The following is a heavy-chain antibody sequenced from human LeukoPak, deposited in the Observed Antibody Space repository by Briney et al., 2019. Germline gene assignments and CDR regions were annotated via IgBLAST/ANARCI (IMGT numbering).Heavy chain of an antibody. CDR3: ARHPVGYCSGGSCFSPPFDY. Sequence: ASVKVSCKASGYTFTSYGISWVRQAPGQGLEWMGWISAYNGNTNYAQKLQGRVTMTTDTSTSTAYVELRSLRSDDTAVYYCARHPVGYCSGGSCFSPPFDYWGQGTLVTVSS. V-gene: IGHV1-18*01. CDR1: GYTFTSYG. D-gene: IGHD2-15*01. J-gene: IGHJ4*02. CDR2: ISAYNGNT.